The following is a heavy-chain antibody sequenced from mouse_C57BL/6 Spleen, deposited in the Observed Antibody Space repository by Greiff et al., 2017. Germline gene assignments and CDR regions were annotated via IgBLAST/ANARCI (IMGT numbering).Heavy chain of an antibody. V-gene: IGHV5-4*01. CDR1: GFTFSSYA. CDR2: ISDGGSYT. CDR3: ARDRYPYAMDY. J-gene: IGHJ4*01. D-gene: IGHD1-1*01. Sequence: EVMLVESGGGLVKPGGSLKLSCAASGFTFSSYAMSWVRQTPEKRLEWVATISDGGSYTYYPDNVKGRFTISRDNAKNNLYLQMSHLKSEDTSMYYCARDRYPYAMDYWGQGTSVNVSS.